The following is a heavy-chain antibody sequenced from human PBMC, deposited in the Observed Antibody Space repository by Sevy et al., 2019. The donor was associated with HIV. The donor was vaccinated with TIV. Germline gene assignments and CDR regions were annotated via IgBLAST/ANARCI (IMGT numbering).Heavy chain of an antibody. CDR3: AKVRGSGRYDFYY. CDR2: ITGTGGDA. V-gene: IGHV3-23*01. Sequence: GGSLRLSCTPSGFSFNSYALTWVRQAPGRGLEWVSSITGTGGDAYYADSVRGRFTISRDNFKNILYLQMDSLRVEDTAVYYCAKVRGSGRYDFYYWDQGTLVTVSS. CDR1: GFSFNSYA. D-gene: IGHD3-10*01. J-gene: IGHJ4*02.